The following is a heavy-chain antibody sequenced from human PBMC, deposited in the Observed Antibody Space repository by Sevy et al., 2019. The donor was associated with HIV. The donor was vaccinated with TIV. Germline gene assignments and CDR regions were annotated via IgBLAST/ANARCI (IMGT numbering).Heavy chain of an antibody. CDR1: GGSISSYY. CDR3: ARERFYYGTGRKYGMDV. CDR2: IHYSGST. V-gene: IGHV4-59*01. Sequence: SETLSLTCTVSGGSISSYYWSWVRQPPGKGLEWIGYIHYSGSTDYNPSLKSRVTISVDTSKNQCSLKLSSVTAADTAVYYCARERFYYGTGRKYGMDVWGQGTTVTVSS. J-gene: IGHJ6*02. D-gene: IGHD3-10*01.